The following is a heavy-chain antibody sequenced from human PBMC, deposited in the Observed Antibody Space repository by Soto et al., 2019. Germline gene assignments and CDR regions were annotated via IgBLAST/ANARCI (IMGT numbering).Heavy chain of an antibody. CDR3: ARHRGYYDILTGYYTDLNFDS. V-gene: IGHV4-30-4*01. D-gene: IGHD3-9*01. CDR2: IYYSGST. CDR1: GGSISSGDYY. Sequence: PSETLSLTCTVSGGSISSGDYYWSWIRQPPGKGLEWIGYIYYSGSTYYNPSLKSRVTISVDTSKNQFSLRLSSVTAADTAVYYCARHRGYYDILTGYYTDLNFDSWGQGALVTVSS. J-gene: IGHJ4*02.